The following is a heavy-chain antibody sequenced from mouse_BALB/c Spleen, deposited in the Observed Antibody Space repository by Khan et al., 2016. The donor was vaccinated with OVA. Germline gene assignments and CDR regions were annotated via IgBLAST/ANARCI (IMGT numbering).Heavy chain of an antibody. CDR2: VSTGGHYT. J-gene: IGHJ3*01. Sequence: EVQLVESGGDVVKPGGSLKLSCAASGFTFSTYGMSWVRQTPDQSLEWVATVSTGGHYTYYPDTFKGRFTISRDNAKNPLYLQMNSLTSEDTALFYCARLADYYGSEGFAYWGQGTLVTVAA. CDR1: GFTFSTYG. CDR3: ARLADYYGSEGFAY. V-gene: IGHV5-6*01. D-gene: IGHD1-1*01.